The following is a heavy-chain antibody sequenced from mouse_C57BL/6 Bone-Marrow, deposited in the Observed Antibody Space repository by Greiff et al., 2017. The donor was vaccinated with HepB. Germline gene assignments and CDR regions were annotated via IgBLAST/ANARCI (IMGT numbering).Heavy chain of an antibody. CDR3: ARGGGGPDY. J-gene: IGHJ2*01. CDR2: IDPSDSYT. CDR1: GYTFTSYW. V-gene: IGHV1-69*01. Sequence: QVQLKQPGAELVMPGASVKLSCKASGYTFTSYWMHWVKQRPGQGLEWIGEIDPSDSYTNYNQKFKGKSTLTVDKSSSTAYMQLSSLTSEDSAVYYCARGGGGPDYWGQGTTLTVSS.